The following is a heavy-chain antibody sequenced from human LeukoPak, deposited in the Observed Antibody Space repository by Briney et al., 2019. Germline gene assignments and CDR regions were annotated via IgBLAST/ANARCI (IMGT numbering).Heavy chain of an antibody. Sequence: PSETLSLTCTVSGYSISSGILCGWIRQPPGKGPEWLGSISHRGSAFYNSSLKSRVTISIDTSRNQLSLTLSSVTAADTAVYYCARDRGITVAGTNSFDIWGQGTMVTVSS. V-gene: IGHV4-38-2*02. D-gene: IGHD6-19*01. J-gene: IGHJ3*02. CDR2: ISHRGSA. CDR1: GYSISSGIL. CDR3: ARDRGITVAGTNSFDI.